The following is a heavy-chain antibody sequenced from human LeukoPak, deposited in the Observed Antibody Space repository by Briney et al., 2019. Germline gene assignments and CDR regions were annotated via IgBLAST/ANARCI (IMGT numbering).Heavy chain of an antibody. CDR1: GFTFSDYY. CDR3: ARINVDTAMVGPWYFDY. Sequence: PGGSLRLSCAASGFTFSDYYMSWIRQAPGRGLEWVSYISSSSSYTDYADSVKGRFTISRHNSKNTLYLQMNSLRAEDTAVYYCARINVDTAMVGPWYFDYWGQGTLVTVSS. CDR2: ISSSSSYT. D-gene: IGHD5-18*01. J-gene: IGHJ4*02. V-gene: IGHV3-11*03.